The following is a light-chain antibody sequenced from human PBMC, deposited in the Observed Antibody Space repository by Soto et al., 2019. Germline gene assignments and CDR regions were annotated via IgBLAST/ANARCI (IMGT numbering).Light chain of an antibody. V-gene: IGKV4-1*01. J-gene: IGKJ1*01. CDR2: WAS. Sequence: DIVMTQSPDSLAVSLGERATITCKSSQSVLFTSNNKDFLAWYQQRPGQSPKLILFWASTRASGVPDRFSGSGSGTDFTLTIDSVQAEDAAVYYCHQFYSSPPTFGQGTKVDIK. CDR3: HQFYSSPPT. CDR1: QSVLFTSNNKDF.